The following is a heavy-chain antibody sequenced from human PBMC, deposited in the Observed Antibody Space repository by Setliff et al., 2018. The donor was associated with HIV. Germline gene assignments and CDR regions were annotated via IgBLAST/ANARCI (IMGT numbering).Heavy chain of an antibody. CDR1: GFTFTTYW. J-gene: IGHJ5*02. Sequence: PSETLSLSCAASGFTFTTYWMHWVRQVPGKGLVWVSRINSDGSSIGYADSVKGRFTISRDNVNNAVYLQMNSLRAEDTAIYYCANIRLGSWGQGALVTVSS. D-gene: IGHD2-2*02. CDR3: ANIRLGS. V-gene: IGHV3-74*01. CDR2: INSDGSSI.